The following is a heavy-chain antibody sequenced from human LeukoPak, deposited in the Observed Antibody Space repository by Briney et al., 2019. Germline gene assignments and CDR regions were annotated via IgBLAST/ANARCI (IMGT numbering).Heavy chain of an antibody. CDR3: ARDSVTTGYYYYYGMDV. Sequence: GGSLRLSCSASGFIFSTYTMYWVRQAPGKGLENLSVINGDGRTAYYADSVKGRFTISRDNSRNTLYLQMSSLRVEDTAMYYCARDSVTTGYYYYYGMDVWGQGTTVTVSS. CDR2: INGDGRTA. J-gene: IGHJ6*02. CDR1: GFIFSTYT. V-gene: IGHV3-64D*06. D-gene: IGHD4-11*01.